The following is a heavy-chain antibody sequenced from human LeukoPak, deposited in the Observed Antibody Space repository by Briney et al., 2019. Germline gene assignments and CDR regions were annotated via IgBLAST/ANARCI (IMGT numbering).Heavy chain of an antibody. J-gene: IGHJ5*02. CDR2: INPNSGGT. CDR3: ARGGWSLGYCSSSSCLDWFDP. CDR1: RYTFTDYY. D-gene: IGHD2-2*01. Sequence: ASVKDSCKASRYTFTDYYMHSVRPATGQGLEWVGRINPNSGGTNYAQKFQGRVTMTRDTSISTAYMELSRLRSDDTAVYYCARGGWSLGYCSSSSCLDWFDPWGQGTLVTVSS. V-gene: IGHV1-2*06.